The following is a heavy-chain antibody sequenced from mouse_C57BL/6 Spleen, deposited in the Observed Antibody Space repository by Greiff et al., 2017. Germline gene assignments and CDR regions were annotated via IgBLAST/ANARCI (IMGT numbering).Heavy chain of an antibody. CDR3: ARAYYCGSSYDWYFDV. J-gene: IGHJ1*03. CDR1: GYAFSSSW. CDR2: IYPGDGDT. Sequence: VKLVESGPELVKPGASVKISCKASGYAFSSSWMNWVKQRPGKGLEWIGRIYPGDGDTNYNGKFKGKATLTADKSSSTAYMQLSSLTSEDSAVSFCARAYYCGSSYDWYFDVWGTGTTVTVSS. D-gene: IGHD1-1*01. V-gene: IGHV1-82*01.